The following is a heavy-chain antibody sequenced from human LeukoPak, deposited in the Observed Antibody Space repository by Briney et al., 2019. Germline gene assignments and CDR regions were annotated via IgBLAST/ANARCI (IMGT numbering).Heavy chain of an antibody. CDR3: ESDPNGDYIGAFDN. CDR2: ITASDYTT. D-gene: IGHD4-17*01. V-gene: IGHV3-23*01. CDR1: GFIFREYA. Sequence: GGSLRRSCAASGFIFREYAMTWVRQAPGKGLEWVSSITASDYTTYADSVKGRFTISRDNSKNTLYLQLDSLRGDDTALYQCESDPNGDYIGAFDNWGQGTMVTVSS. J-gene: IGHJ3*02.